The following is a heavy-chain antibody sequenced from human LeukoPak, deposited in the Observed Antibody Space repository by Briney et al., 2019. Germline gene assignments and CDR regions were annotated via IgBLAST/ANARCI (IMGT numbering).Heavy chain of an antibody. V-gene: IGHV3-43*02. CDR1: GFPFDDYA. CDR3: AKDIRGAYYYDSSGYNYYYYGMDV. Sequence: PGGTLRLSCAASGFPFDDYAMHWVRQAPGKALEWVSLLSGDGGSTYYADSVKGRFTISRDNSKNSLYLQMNSLRTEDTALYYCAKDIRGAYYYDSSGYNYYYYGMDVWGQGTTVTVSS. D-gene: IGHD3-22*01. CDR2: LSGDGGST. J-gene: IGHJ6*02.